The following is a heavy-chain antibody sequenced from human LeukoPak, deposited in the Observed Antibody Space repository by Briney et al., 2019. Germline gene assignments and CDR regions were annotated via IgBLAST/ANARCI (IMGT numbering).Heavy chain of an antibody. J-gene: IGHJ4*02. V-gene: IGHV4-31*02. D-gene: IGHD3-22*01. Sequence: PSQTLSLTWTLSGGCISRGGYYWSWIRQHPGKGLEWIGYIYYSGSTYYNPSLKSRVTISVDTSKNQFSLKLISVTAADTAVYYCARAYTYYDDISGYYSSRGYDYWGQGTLVTVSS. CDR1: GGCISRGGYY. CDR2: IYYSGST. CDR3: ARAYTYYDDISGYYSSRGYDY.